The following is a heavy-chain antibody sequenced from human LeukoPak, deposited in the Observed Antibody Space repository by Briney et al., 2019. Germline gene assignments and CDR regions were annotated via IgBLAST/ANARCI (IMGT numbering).Heavy chain of an antibody. CDR2: IKQDGSEK. CDR3: ARDLVATGYYYGMDV. D-gene: IGHD5-12*01. CDR1: GFTFSSSW. Sequence: GGSLRLSCAASGFTFSSSWMSWVRQAPGKGLEWVANIKQDGSEKYYVDSVKGRFTISRDNAKNSLYLQINSLRTEDTAVYYCARDLVATGYYYGMDVWGKGTTVTVSS. V-gene: IGHV3-7*03. J-gene: IGHJ6*04.